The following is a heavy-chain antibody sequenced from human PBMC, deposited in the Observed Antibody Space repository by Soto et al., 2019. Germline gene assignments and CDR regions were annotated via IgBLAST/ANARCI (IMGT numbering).Heavy chain of an antibody. Sequence: RASVKVSCKASGYTFIGYYIHWVRQAPGQGLEWMGWINPNSGATNYAQKFQGWVTMTRGTSISTAYMELSRLRPDDTAVYYCARASKSTTPDFDYWGQGTLVTVSS. V-gene: IGHV1-2*04. CDR1: GYTFIGYY. J-gene: IGHJ4*02. CDR2: INPNSGAT. CDR3: ARASKSTTPDFDY. D-gene: IGHD5-12*01.